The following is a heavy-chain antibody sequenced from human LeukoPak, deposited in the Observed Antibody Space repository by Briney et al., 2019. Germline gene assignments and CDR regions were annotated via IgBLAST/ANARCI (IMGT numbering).Heavy chain of an antibody. V-gene: IGHV5-51*01. CDR1: GYSFTSYW. CDR2: IYPGDSDT. J-gene: IGHJ6*03. D-gene: IGHD6-19*01. CDR3: ARQSGIAVAGPYYCYYMDV. Sequence: GESLKISCNGSGYSFTSYWIGWVRQMPGKGLEWMGIIYPGDSDTRYSPSFQGQVTISADKSISTAYLQWSSLKASDTAMYYCARQSGIAVAGPYYCYYMDVWGKGTTVTVSS.